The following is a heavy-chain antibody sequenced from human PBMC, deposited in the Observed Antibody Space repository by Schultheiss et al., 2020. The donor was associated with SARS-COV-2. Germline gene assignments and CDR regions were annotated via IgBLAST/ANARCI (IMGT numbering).Heavy chain of an antibody. J-gene: IGHJ6*02. CDR3: ASYAGLAMDLYYYYGMDV. V-gene: IGHV3-21*01. D-gene: IGHD5-18*01. CDR1: GFTFSSYS. Sequence: GESLKISCAASGFTFSSYSMNWVRQAPGKGLEWVSSISSSSSYIYYADSVKGRFTISRDNAKNSLYLQMNSLRAEDTAVYYCASYAGLAMDLYYYYGMDVWGQGTTVTVSS. CDR2: ISSSSSYI.